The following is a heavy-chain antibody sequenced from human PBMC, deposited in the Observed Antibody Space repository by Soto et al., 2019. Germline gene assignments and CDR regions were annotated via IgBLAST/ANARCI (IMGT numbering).Heavy chain of an antibody. D-gene: IGHD3-10*01. CDR2: IYHSGSP. V-gene: IGHV4-30-2*01. CDR3: ARDFGAGAHFDH. J-gene: IGHJ4*02. Sequence: SETLSLTCAVSGGSISSGGYSWSWIRQPPGKGLEWIGYIYHSGSPYYNPSLKSRVTISLDTSQNQFSLKLTSVTVADTAVYYCARDFGAGAHFDHWGQGSLVTVSS. CDR1: GGSISSGGYS.